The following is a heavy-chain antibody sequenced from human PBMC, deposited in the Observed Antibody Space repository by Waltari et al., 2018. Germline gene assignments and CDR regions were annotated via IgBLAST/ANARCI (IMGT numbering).Heavy chain of an antibody. J-gene: IGHJ4*02. CDR2: ISPIFGTA. D-gene: IGHD6-6*01. CDR3: AREGLRVAAPWDY. V-gene: IGHV1-69*08. Sequence: QVQLVQSGAEVKKPGSSVKVSCKASGGTFSSYAISWVRQAPGQGLEWMGRISPIFGTANYAQKFQGRVTITADKSTSTAYMELSSLRSEDTAVYYCAREGLRVAAPWDYWGQGTLVTVSS. CDR1: GGTFSSYA.